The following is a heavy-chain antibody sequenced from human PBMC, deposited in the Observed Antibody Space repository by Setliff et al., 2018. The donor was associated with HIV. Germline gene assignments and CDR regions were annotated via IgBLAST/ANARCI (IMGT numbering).Heavy chain of an antibody. J-gene: IGHJ4*02. Sequence: PSETLSLTCAVYGGSFSGYCWSWIRQPPGKGLEWIGSMYYTGSTYYNPSLKSRVTISIDTSKNQFSLKLSSVTAADTAMYYCARDGGSSGWYFVLGYSGYWGPGTLVTVSS. D-gene: IGHD6-19*01. CDR1: GGSFSGYC. V-gene: IGHV4-34*01. CDR2: MYYTGST. CDR3: ARDGGSSGWYFVLGYSGY.